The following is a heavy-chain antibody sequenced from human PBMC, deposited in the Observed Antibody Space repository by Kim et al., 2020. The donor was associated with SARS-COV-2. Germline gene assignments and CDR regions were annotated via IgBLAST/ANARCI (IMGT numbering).Heavy chain of an antibody. Sequence: SETLSLTCSVSGGSISGYYWSWMRQPPGKGLEWIGYIFYSGGTNYNASLKSRVTISVDTSKNQLSLTLSSVTAADTAVYYCARWGSPYYGSTASTGDMDVWGQGTMVTVSS. CDR1: GGSISGYY. D-gene: IGHD3-10*01. CDR3: ARWGSPYYGSTASTGDMDV. J-gene: IGHJ6*02. CDR2: IFYSGGT. V-gene: IGHV4-59*13.